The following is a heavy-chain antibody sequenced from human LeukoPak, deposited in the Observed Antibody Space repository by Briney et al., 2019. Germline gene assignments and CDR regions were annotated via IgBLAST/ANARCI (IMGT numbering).Heavy chain of an antibody. CDR3: AGTYDYDAFDI. CDR1: GFTFSSYA. D-gene: IGHD3-22*01. V-gene: IGHV3-30-3*01. J-gene: IGHJ3*02. CDR2: ISYDGSNK. Sequence: GRSLRLSCAASGFTFSSYAMHWVRQAPGEGLEWVAVISYDGSNKYYADSVKGRFTISRDNSKNTLYLQMNSLRAEDTAVYYCAGTYDYDAFDIWGQGTMVTVSS.